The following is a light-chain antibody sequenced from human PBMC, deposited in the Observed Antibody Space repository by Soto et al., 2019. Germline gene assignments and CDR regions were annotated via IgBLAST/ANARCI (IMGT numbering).Light chain of an antibody. CDR2: NDD. CDR3: STWDDSLNGWV. V-gene: IGLV1-44*01. CDR1: ISNIGKDT. J-gene: IGLJ3*02. Sequence: QSVLTQPPSVSGTPGLRVNISCSGGISNIGKDTVNWYQQLPGTAATLLMFNDDKRPSGVPDRFSGSRSGTSASLAISGLQSDDEAVYFCSTWDDSLNGWVFGGGTKLTVL.